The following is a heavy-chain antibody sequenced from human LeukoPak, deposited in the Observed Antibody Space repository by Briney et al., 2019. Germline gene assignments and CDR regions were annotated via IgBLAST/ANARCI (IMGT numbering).Heavy chain of an antibody. V-gene: IGHV3-23*01. D-gene: IGHD6-25*01. Sequence: GGSLRLSCSASGFSFSDYALTWVRQAPGKGLEWVSDISSSGGSAYYADSVKGRFTISRDNSKSTVFLQMNSLRAEDTAVYYCTKRPFSGYFDYWGQGTLVTVSS. J-gene: IGHJ4*02. CDR3: TKRPFSGYFDY. CDR1: GFSFSDYA. CDR2: ISSSGGSA.